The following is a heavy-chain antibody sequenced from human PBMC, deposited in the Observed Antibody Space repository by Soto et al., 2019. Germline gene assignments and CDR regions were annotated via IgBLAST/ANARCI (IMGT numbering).Heavy chain of an antibody. Sequence: SVKVSCKASGGTFSSYAISWVRQAPGQGLEWMGGIIPIFGTANYAQKFQGRVTITADESTSTAYMELSSLRSEDTAVYYCARDRRRYYYVKAFDIWGQGTMVTVSS. CDR2: IIPIFGTA. J-gene: IGHJ3*02. CDR3: ARDRRRYYYVKAFDI. V-gene: IGHV1-69*13. D-gene: IGHD3-10*02. CDR1: GGTFSSYA.